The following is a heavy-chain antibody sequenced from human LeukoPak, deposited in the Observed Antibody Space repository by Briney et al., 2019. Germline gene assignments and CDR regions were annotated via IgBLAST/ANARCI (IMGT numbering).Heavy chain of an antibody. D-gene: IGHD6-13*01. CDR3: ARVAAGIGFFQH. CDR2: IYHSGST. CDR1: GGSVSSYY. V-gene: IGHV4-4*09. J-gene: IGHJ1*01. Sequence: SETLSLTCTVSGGSVSSYYWSCIRQPPGKGLEWIGYIYHSGSTYYNPSLKSRVTISVDTSKNQLSLKLSSVTAADTAVYYCARVAAGIGFFQHWGQGTLVTVSS.